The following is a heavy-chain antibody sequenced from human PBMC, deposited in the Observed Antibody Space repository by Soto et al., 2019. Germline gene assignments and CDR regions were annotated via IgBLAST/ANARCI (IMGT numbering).Heavy chain of an antibody. D-gene: IGHD2-21*02. V-gene: IGHV1-69*01. Sequence: QVQLVQSGAEVKKPGSSVKVSCKASRGTFSSYAISWVRQAPGQGLEWMGGIIPIFGTANYAQKFQGRVTITADESTSTAYMELSSLRSEDTAVYYCARGGFGVVVTATPFDYWGQGTLVTVSS. CDR3: ARGGFGVVVTATPFDY. J-gene: IGHJ4*02. CDR1: RGTFSSYA. CDR2: IIPIFGTA.